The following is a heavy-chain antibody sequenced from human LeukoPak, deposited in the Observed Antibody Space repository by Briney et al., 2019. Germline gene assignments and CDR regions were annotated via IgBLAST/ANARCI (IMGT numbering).Heavy chain of an antibody. CDR2: ISYDGSNK. CDR1: GFTFSSYG. D-gene: IGHD3-10*01. V-gene: IGHV3-30*18. CDR3: AKDAVWFGELLGEDWFDS. J-gene: IGHJ5*01. Sequence: GGSLRLSCAASGFTFSSYGMHWVRQAPGKGLEWVAVISYDGSNKYYADSVKGRFTISRDNSKNTLYLQMNSLRAEDTAVYYCAKDAVWFGELLGEDWFDSWGQGTLVTVSS.